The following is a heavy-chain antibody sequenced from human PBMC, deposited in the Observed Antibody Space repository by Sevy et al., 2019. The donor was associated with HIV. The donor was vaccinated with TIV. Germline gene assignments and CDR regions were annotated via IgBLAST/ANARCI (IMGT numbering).Heavy chain of an antibody. CDR3: ASPLNYYDSPSAY. CDR2: ISSGSSYM. J-gene: IGHJ4*02. CDR1: GFTFSYYD. V-gene: IGHV3-21*04. Sequence: GGSLRLSCAASGFTFSYYDMSWVRQAPGKGLEWVSSISSGSSYMFYADSVKGRFTISRDNAKNSLYLQMNSLRAEDTAVYYCASPLNYYDSPSAYWGQGTLVTVSS. D-gene: IGHD3-22*01.